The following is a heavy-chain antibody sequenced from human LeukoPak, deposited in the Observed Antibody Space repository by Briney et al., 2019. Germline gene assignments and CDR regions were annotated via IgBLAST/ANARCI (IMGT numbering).Heavy chain of an antibody. CDR2: INSDGSST. D-gene: IGHD6-19*01. CDR1: GFTFSSYA. Sequence: GGSLRLSCAASGFTFSSYAMHWVRQAPGKGLVWVSRINSDGSSTSYADSVKGRFTISRDNAKNTLYLQMNSLRAEDTAVYYCAREDFGDSSGLCFDYWGQGTLVTVSS. V-gene: IGHV3-74*01. CDR3: AREDFGDSSGLCFDY. J-gene: IGHJ4*02.